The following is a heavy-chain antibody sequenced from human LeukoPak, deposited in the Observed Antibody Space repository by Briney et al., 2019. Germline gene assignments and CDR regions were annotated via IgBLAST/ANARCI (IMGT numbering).Heavy chain of an antibody. CDR3: ARDVISAVATSLDY. CDR1: GFTFSSYE. V-gene: IGHV3-48*03. Sequence: GGSLRLSRAASGFTFSSYEMNWVRQAPGKGLEWVSYISSSGSTIYYADSVKGRFTISRDNAKNSLYLQMNSLRAEDTAVYYCARDVISAVATSLDYWGQGTLVTVSS. J-gene: IGHJ4*02. CDR2: ISSSGSTI. D-gene: IGHD5-24*01.